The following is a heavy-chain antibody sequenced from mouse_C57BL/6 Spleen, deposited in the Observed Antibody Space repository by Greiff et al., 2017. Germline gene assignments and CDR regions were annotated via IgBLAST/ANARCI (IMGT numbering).Heavy chain of an antibody. D-gene: IGHD1-1*01. Sequence: VKLQQSGAELARPGASVKLSCKASGYTFTSYGISWVKQRTGQGLEWIGEIYPRSGNTYYNEKFKGKATLTADKSSSTAYMELRSLTSEDSAVYFCASRDYYGSSLHFDYWGQGTTLTVSS. CDR2: IYPRSGNT. J-gene: IGHJ2*01. V-gene: IGHV1-81*01. CDR1: GYTFTSYG. CDR3: ASRDYYGSSLHFDY.